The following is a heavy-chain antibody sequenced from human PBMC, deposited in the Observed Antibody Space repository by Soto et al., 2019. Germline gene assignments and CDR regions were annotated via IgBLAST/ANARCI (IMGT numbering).Heavy chain of an antibody. CDR1: GGTFSSYA. CDR2: IIPIFGTA. J-gene: IGHJ5*02. Sequence: QVQLVQSGAEVKKPGSSVKVSCKASGGTFSSYAISWVRQAPGQGLEWMGGIIPIFGTANYAQKFQGRVTITADESTSTAYMELSSLRSEDTAVYYCATSTSRIAVAGRGNWFDPWGQGTLVTVSS. D-gene: IGHD6-19*01. CDR3: ATSTSRIAVAGRGNWFDP. V-gene: IGHV1-69*01.